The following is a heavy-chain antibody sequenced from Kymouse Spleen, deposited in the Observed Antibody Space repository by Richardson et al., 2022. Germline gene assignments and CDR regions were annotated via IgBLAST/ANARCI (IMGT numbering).Heavy chain of an antibody. J-gene: IGHJ4*02. CDR2: ISSSSSYI. D-gene: IGHD1-7*01. CDR1: GFTFSSYS. Sequence: EVQLVESGGGLVKPGGSLRLSCAASGFTFSSYSMNWVRQAPGKGLEWVSSISSSSSYIYYADSVKGRFTISRDNAKNSLYLQMNSLRAEDTAVYYCARAITGTTLFDYWGQGTLVTVSS. V-gene: IGHV3-21*03. CDR3: ARAITGTTLFDY.